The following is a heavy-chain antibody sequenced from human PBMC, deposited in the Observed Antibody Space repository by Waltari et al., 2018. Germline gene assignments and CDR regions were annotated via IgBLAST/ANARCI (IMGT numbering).Heavy chain of an antibody. CDR2: SYTSGNT. CDR3: ARDSDVAGTFDY. J-gene: IGHJ4*02. V-gene: IGHV4-4*07. CDR1: GGSISSSY. Sequence: QVQLQESGPGLVKPSETLSLTCTVSGGSISSSYWGWIRQPAGKGLEWIGRSYTSGNTISNPSLKGLVTMSVGTSKNQFSLKLSAVTAADTAVYYCARDSDVAGTFDYWGQGTLVTVAS. D-gene: IGHD6-19*01.